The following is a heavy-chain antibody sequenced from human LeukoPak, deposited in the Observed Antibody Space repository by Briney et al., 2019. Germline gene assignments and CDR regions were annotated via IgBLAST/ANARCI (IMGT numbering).Heavy chain of an antibody. V-gene: IGHV4-31*03. CDR3: ARYCSSTNCYKGGFDP. Sequence: PSQTLSLTCTVSGGSISSGGYYWSWIRQHPGKGLEWIGYIYYSWSTYSNPSLKSRVTISVDTSKNQFSLNLSSVTAADTAVYYCARYCSSTNCYKGGFDPWGQGTLVTVSS. CDR2: IYYSWST. D-gene: IGHD2-2*02. CDR1: GGSISSGGYY. J-gene: IGHJ5*02.